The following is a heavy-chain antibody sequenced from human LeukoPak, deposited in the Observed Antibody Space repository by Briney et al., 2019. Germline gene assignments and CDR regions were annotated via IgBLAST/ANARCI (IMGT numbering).Heavy chain of an antibody. V-gene: IGHV3-48*01. CDR3: ARQKVLLWFGDRVLLGLNWFDP. J-gene: IGHJ5*02. D-gene: IGHD3-10*01. Sequence: GGSLRLSCAASGFTFSSYEMNWVRQAPGKGLEWVSYISSSSSTIYYADSVKGRFTISRDNAKNSLYLQMNSLRAEDTAVYYCARQKVLLWFGDRVLLGLNWFDPWGQGTLVTVSS. CDR2: ISSSSSTI. CDR1: GFTFSSYE.